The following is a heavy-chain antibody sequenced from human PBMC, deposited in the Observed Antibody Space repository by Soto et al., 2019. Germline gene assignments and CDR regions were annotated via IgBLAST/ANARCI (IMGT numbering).Heavy chain of an antibody. CDR2: ISYDGTNR. CDR1: GLTFSNYA. CDR3: AIEPSATVTTGGGGSAKDG. J-gene: IGHJ4*02. V-gene: IGHV3-30*07. D-gene: IGHD4-17*01. Sequence: QVHLVESGGGVVQPGRSLRLSCAASGLTFSNYAMHWVRQAPGKGLEWVAFISYDGTNRCYPDSVKGRFTISRDNSKKTLHLQLHSLKPNYTAGYNCAIEPSATVTTGGGGSAKDGWGQGTLVPVSS.